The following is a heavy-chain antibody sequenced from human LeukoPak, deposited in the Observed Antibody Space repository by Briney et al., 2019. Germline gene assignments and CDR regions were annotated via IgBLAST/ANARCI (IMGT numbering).Heavy chain of an antibody. V-gene: IGHV4-59*01. CDR1: GVSISSYY. CDR3: ARRTWGAFDI. Sequence: PSETLSLTCTVSGVSISSYYWSWIRQPPGKGLEWIGYIYYSGSTNYNPSLKSRVTISVDTSKNQFSLKLSSVTAADTAVYYCARRTWGAFDIWGQGTMVTVSS. D-gene: IGHD7-27*01. J-gene: IGHJ3*02. CDR2: IYYSGST.